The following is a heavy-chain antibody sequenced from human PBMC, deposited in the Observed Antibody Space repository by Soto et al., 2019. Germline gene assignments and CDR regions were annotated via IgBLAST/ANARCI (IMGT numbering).Heavy chain of an antibody. J-gene: IGHJ6*02. D-gene: IGHD6-19*01. V-gene: IGHV1-24*01. Sequence: ASVEVSCRVSGYTLTELSMHWVRQAPGKGLEWMGGFDPEDGETIYAQKFQGRVTMTEDTSTDTAYMELSSLRSEDTAVYYCATAFYSSGWGMDVWGQGTTVTVSS. CDR2: FDPEDGET. CDR3: ATAFYSSGWGMDV. CDR1: GYTLTELS.